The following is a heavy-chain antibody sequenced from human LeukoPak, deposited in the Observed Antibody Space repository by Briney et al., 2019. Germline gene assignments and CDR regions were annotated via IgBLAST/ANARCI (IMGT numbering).Heavy chain of an antibody. Sequence: GASVKVSCKASGGTFSSYAISWVRQAPGQGLEWMGGIIPIFGTANYAQKFQGRVTITADESTSTAYMELSSLRSEDTAVYYCARVPLTPGIVAPNGYLDYWGQGTLVTVSS. D-gene: IGHD6-6*01. CDR1: GGTFSSYA. J-gene: IGHJ4*02. CDR3: ARVPLTPGIVAPNGYLDY. V-gene: IGHV1-69*13. CDR2: IIPIFGTA.